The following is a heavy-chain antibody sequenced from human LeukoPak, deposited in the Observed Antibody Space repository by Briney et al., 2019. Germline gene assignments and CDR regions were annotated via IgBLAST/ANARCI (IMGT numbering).Heavy chain of an antibody. Sequence: PGGSLRLSCAASGFTFSSYSMNWVRQAPGKGLEWVSAISGRGGTTYYPDSVKGRSILPRDNPKNTLYLQMNSLRAEDTAVYYCAKDWYRTSGRQLDYWGQGTLVTVSS. CDR1: GFTFSSYS. D-gene: IGHD3-10*01. J-gene: IGHJ4*02. CDR2: ISGRGGTT. CDR3: AKDWYRTSGRQLDY. V-gene: IGHV3-23*01.